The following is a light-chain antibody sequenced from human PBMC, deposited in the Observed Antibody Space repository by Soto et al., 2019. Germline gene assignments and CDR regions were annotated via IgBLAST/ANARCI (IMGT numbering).Light chain of an antibody. V-gene: IGKV3-20*01. Sequence: EIVLTQSPGTLSLSPGERATLSCRASQSVSSNYLAWYQRKPGQAPRVLIYGASSRATGIPDRFSGSGSGTDFTLTISGLEPEDCAVYYCQQYGSSPYTFGQGTKLEIK. CDR2: GAS. CDR1: QSVSSNY. CDR3: QQYGSSPYT. J-gene: IGKJ2*01.